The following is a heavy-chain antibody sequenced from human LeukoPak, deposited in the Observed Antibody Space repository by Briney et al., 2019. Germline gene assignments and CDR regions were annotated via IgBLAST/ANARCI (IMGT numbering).Heavy chain of an antibody. V-gene: IGHV3-66*02. CDR2: IYVGGTT. D-gene: IGHD3/OR15-3a*01. CDR3: ARVPIRYFLTGYYWPVAYYGMDV. CDR1: GFTVSSNY. Sequence: GGSLRLSCAVSGFTVSSNYMSWVCQAPGKGLEWVSVIYVGGTTDYADSVKGRFTISRDNSKNTVYLQMNSLRAEDTAVYYCARVPIRYFLTGYYWPVAYYGMDVWGQGTTVTVSS. J-gene: IGHJ6*02.